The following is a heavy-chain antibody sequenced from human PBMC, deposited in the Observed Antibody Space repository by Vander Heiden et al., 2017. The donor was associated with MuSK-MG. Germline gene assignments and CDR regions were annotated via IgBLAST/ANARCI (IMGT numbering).Heavy chain of an antibody. Sequence: QVQLQESGPGLVKPSETLSLTCTVSGYSISSGYYWGWIRQPPGKGLEWIGSIYHSGSTYYNPSLKSRVTISVDTSKNQFSLKLSSVTAADTAVYYCARDRVAAGASDAFDIWGQGTMVTVSS. D-gene: IGHD2-15*01. CDR2: IYHSGST. J-gene: IGHJ3*02. CDR1: GYSISSGYY. CDR3: ARDRVAAGASDAFDI. V-gene: IGHV4-38-2*02.